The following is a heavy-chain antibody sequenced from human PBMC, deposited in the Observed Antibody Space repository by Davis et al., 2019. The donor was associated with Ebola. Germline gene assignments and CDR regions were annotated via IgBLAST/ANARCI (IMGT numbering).Heavy chain of an antibody. CDR3: AKAPVRFLEWFTTDY. CDR2: ISGSGGST. CDR1: ELTLTGYA. V-gene: IGHV3-23*01. D-gene: IGHD3-3*01. J-gene: IGHJ4*02. Sequence: GRSLRPSCPLLELTLTGYARSWLRQAPGKGLDWVSAISGSGGSTYYAGSVNGRFTISRDNSRNTLYLQMNSLRAEDTAVYYCAKAPVRFLEWFTTDYWGKGTLVTVSS.